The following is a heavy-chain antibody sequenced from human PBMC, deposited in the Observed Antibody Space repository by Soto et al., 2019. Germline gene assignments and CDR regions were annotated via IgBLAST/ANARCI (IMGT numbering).Heavy chain of an antibody. CDR2: IDPSESYA. CDR1: GYSFTSYC. D-gene: IGHD2-2*01. CDR3: AIINIVVAPAATGDGRDYYYYDMDV. Sequence: GESLKISCKGSGYSFTSYCINWVRQLPQKGPEWSARIDPSESYANYSPSFQGHVTNSAHKSISIAYLRWTSKKGSDTAMYYCAIINIVVAPAATGDGRDYYYYDMDVWGQGTTVTVSS. V-gene: IGHV5-10-1*01. J-gene: IGHJ6*02.